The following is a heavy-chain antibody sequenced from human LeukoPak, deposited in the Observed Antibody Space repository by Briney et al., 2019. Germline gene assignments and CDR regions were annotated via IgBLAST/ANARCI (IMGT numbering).Heavy chain of an antibody. CDR2: IWYDGSNK. V-gene: IGHV3-33*01. CDR3: ARGVYGSGKFGGMEV. D-gene: IGHD3-10*01. J-gene: IGHJ6*04. Sequence: GGSLRLSCAASGFTFSSYGMHWVRQAPGKGLEWVAVIWYDGSNKYYADSVKGRFTISRDNSKNTLYLQMNSLRAEDTAVYYCARGVYGSGKFGGMEVWGKGTTVPVSS. CDR1: GFTFSSYG.